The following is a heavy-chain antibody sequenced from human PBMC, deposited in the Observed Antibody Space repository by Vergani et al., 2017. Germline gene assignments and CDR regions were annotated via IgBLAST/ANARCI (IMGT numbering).Heavy chain of an antibody. V-gene: IGHV4-38-2*01. CDR1: GYSISSGYY. Sequence: QVQLQESGPGLVKPSETLSLTCAVSGYSISSGYYWGWIRQPPGKGLEWIGSIYHSGSTYYNPSLKSRVTISVDTSKNQFSLQLNSVTPEDTAVYYCARGKPAAMAVAFDYWGQGTLVTVSS. J-gene: IGHJ4*02. D-gene: IGHD2-2*01. CDR3: ARGKPAAMAVAFDY. CDR2: IYHSGST.